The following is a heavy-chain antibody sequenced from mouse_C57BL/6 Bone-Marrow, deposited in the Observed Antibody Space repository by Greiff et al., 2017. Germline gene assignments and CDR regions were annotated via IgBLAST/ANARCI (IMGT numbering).Heavy chain of an antibody. V-gene: IGHV1-59*01. CDR2: IDPSDSYT. CDR1: GYTFTSYW. Sequence: QVQLQQPGAELVRPGTSVKLSCKASGYTFTSYWMHWVKQRPGQGLEWIGVIDPSDSYTNYNQKFKGKATLTVDTSSSTAYMQLSSLTSEDSAVYYCARTFITTVVATYWYFDVWGTGTTVTVSS. CDR3: ARTFITTVVATYWYFDV. D-gene: IGHD1-1*01. J-gene: IGHJ1*03.